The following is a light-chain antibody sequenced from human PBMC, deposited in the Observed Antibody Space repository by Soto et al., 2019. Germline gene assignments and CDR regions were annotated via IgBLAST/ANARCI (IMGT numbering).Light chain of an antibody. CDR1: QSISSY. CDR3: QQRSKWPRT. CDR2: DAS. V-gene: IGKV3-11*01. Sequence: EIVLTQSPATLSLSPGERATLSCRASQSISSYLAWYQQKPGQAPRLLIYDASNRAPGIPARFSGSGSGTDFTLTISSLEPEDFAVYYCQQRSKWPRTFGQGTKVDIK. J-gene: IGKJ1*01.